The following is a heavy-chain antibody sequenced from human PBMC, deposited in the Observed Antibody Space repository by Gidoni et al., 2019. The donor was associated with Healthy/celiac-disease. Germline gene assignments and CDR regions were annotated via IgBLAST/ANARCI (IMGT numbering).Heavy chain of an antibody. CDR2: ISGSGGST. Sequence: EVQLLESGGGLVQPGGSLRLSCAASAFTFSSYAMSWVRQAPGKGLGWVSAISGSGGSTYYADSVKGRFTISRDNSKNTLDLQMNSLRAEDTAVYYCAKKSSSGQGWEDWGQGTLVTVSS. V-gene: IGHV3-23*01. D-gene: IGHD6-6*01. J-gene: IGHJ4*02. CDR3: AKKSSSGQGWED. CDR1: AFTFSSYA.